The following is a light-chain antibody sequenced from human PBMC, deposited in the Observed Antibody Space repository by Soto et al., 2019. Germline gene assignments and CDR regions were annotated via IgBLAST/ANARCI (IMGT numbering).Light chain of an antibody. CDR2: DVS. CDR3: RSYTSISPPWV. J-gene: IGLJ1*01. Sequence: QSDLNQPASRSGSPGHAITISCTGTSSDVGGYNYVSWYQQHPGKAPKLMIYDVSNRPSGVSNRFSGSKSGNTASLTISGLQAEDEADYYCRSYTSISPPWVFGTGTKVTVL. V-gene: IGLV2-14*01. CDR1: SSDVGGYNY.